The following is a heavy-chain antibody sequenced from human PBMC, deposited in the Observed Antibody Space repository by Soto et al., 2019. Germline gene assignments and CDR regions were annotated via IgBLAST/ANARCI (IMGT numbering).Heavy chain of an antibody. CDR3: AKVQGSADYYYYGMDV. CDR2: ISGSGGST. CDR1: GFTFSSYA. Sequence: GGSLRLSCAASGFTFSSYAMSWVRQAPGKGLEWVSAISGSGGSTHYADSVKGRFTISRDNSKNTLYLQMNSLRAEDTAVYYCAKVQGSADYYYYGMDVWGQGTTVTVSS. V-gene: IGHV3-23*01. J-gene: IGHJ6*02.